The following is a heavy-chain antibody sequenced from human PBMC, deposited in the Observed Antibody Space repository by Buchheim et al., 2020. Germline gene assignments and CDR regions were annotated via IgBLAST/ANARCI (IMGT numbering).Heavy chain of an antibody. D-gene: IGHD3-22*01. J-gene: IGHJ6*02. CDR1: GFTFSSYS. CDR3: ARRDSSRGMDV. V-gene: IGHV3-48*02. CDR2: ISSSSSTT. Sequence: EVQLVESGGGLVQPGGSLRLSCAASGFTFSSYSMHWVRQAPGKGLEWVSYISSSSSTTYYADSVKGRFTISRDNAKNSLYLQMNGLRDEDTAVYYCARRDSSRGMDVWGQGTT.